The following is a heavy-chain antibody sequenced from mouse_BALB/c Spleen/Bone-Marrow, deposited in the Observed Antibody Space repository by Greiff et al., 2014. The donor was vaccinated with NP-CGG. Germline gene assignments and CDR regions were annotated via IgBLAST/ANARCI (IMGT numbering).Heavy chain of an antibody. J-gene: IGHJ4*01. V-gene: IGHV5-6-4*01. Sequence: EVMLVESGGGLVKPGGSLKLSCAASGFTFSSYTMSWVRQTPEKRLEWVATISSGGSYTYYPDSVKGRFTISRDNAKNTLYLQMSSLKSEDTAMYYCTRDGKGNYDYAMDYWVKEPQSPSPQ. CDR1: GFTFSSYT. CDR2: ISSGGSYT. CDR3: TRDGKGNYDYAMDY. D-gene: IGHD2-1*01.